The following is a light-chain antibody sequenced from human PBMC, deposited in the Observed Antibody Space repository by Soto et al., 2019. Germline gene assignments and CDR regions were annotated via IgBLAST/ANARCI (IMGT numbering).Light chain of an antibody. CDR3: MQSLQTPRT. J-gene: IGKJ1*01. CDR1: QSLLHSNGYNY. Sequence: DIVMTQSPLSLPVTPGEPASISCRSSQSLLHSNGYNYLDWYLQKPGQSPQLLIYLGFNRPSGVPDRFSGSGSGTDFTLKTSRVEAEDVGVYYCMQSLQTPRTFGQGTKVEIK. CDR2: LGF. V-gene: IGKV2-28*01.